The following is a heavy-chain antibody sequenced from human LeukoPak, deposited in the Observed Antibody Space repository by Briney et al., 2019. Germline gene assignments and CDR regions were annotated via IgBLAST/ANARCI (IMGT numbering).Heavy chain of an antibody. CDR1: GGSISSSSYY. J-gene: IGHJ4*02. CDR3: ARDGSGSPSGYLYY. V-gene: IGHV4-39*07. Sequence: SETLSLTCTVSGGSISSSSYYWGWIRQPPEKGLEWIGSIYYSGSTYYNPSLKSRVTISVDTSKNQFSLKLSSVTAADTAVYYCARDGSGSPSGYLYYWGQGTLVTVSS. D-gene: IGHD3-3*01. CDR2: IYYSGST.